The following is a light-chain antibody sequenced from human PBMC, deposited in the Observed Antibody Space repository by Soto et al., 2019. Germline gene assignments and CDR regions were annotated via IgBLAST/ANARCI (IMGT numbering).Light chain of an antibody. CDR3: CSYSDTYTYV. J-gene: IGLJ1*01. Sequence: SVLTQPRSVSESPGQSVTISCTGTSSDVGGYDYLSWYQQHPGKAPKLLIYGVSERPSGVPDRFSGSKSGSTASLTISGLQAEDEADYYCCSYSDTYTYVFGTGTKVTVL. CDR2: GVS. CDR1: SSDVGGYDY. V-gene: IGLV2-11*01.